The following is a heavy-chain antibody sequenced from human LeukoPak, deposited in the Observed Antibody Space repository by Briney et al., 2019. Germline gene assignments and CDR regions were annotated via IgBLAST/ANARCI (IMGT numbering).Heavy chain of an antibody. CDR3: ARVNYYGSGRSGMDV. Sequence: GGSLRLSCAASEFTFSSYEMKWVRQAPGKGLEWVSYISSSGSTIYYADSVKGRFAVSRDNAKNSLFLQMNSLRVEDTAVYYCARVNYYGSGRSGMDVWGQGTTVTVSS. J-gene: IGHJ6*02. CDR2: ISSSGSTI. V-gene: IGHV3-48*03. D-gene: IGHD3-10*01. CDR1: EFTFSSYE.